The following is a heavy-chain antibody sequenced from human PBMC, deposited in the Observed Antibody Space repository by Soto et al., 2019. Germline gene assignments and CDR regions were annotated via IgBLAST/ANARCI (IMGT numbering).Heavy chain of an antibody. CDR2: ISGSGSTI. D-gene: IGHD3-22*01. Sequence: GGSLRLSCAASGFTFSSYAVSWVRQAPGKGPEWISSISGSGSTIYYADSVKGRFTISRDNSKNTLYLQMSSLRAEDTAVYYCSKVFYYYDSSGYYYFDYWGQGTLVTVSS. CDR3: SKVFYYYDSSGYYYFDY. CDR1: GFTFSSYA. V-gene: IGHV3-23*01. J-gene: IGHJ4*02.